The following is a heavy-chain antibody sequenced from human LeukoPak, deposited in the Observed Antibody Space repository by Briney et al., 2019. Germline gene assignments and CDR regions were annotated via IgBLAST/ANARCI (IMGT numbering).Heavy chain of an antibody. J-gene: IGHJ4*02. D-gene: IGHD3-22*01. CDR2: IKQDGGEK. V-gene: IGHV3-7*05. CDR3: ARDVGYDSSGSYPYYFDY. Sequence: PGGSLRLSCAASRFSFSSYWMAWVRLAPGKGLEWVANIKQDGGEKHYVDSVQGRFTISRDNAKNSLYLQMNSLRAEDTAVYYCARDVGYDSSGSYPYYFDYWGLGTLVTVSS. CDR1: RFSFSSYW.